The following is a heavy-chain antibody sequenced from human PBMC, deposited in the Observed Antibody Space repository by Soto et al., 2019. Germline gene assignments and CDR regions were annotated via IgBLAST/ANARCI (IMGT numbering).Heavy chain of an antibody. V-gene: IGHV3-53*01. D-gene: IGHD1-1*01. J-gene: IGHJ3*01. CDR3: ATWHEREHAYDV. CDR1: GLTVSGKKY. Sequence: DVQLVESGGGLIQPGESLRLSCAAFGLTVSGKKYVAWVRQAPGKGLEWVSALYDVDGSFYAESVKGRLTTSSDSSKTTVYLQMNGLRPDDTAVYYCATWHEREHAYDVWGQGTTVTVSS. CDR2: LYDVDGS.